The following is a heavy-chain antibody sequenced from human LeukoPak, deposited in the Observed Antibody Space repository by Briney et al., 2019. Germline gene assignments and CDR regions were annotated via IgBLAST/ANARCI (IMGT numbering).Heavy chain of an antibody. D-gene: IGHD3-3*01. J-gene: IGHJ3*02. CDR1: GGSISSSY. V-gene: IGHV4-59*12. CDR2: IYYSGST. Sequence: SETLSLTCSVSGGSISSSYWTWIRQPPGKGLEWIGYIYYSGSTNYNPSLKSRVTISVDTSKNQFSLKLSSVTAADTAVYYCARDLDYDFWSGYSGDAFDIWGQGTMVTVSS. CDR3: ARDLDYDFWSGYSGDAFDI.